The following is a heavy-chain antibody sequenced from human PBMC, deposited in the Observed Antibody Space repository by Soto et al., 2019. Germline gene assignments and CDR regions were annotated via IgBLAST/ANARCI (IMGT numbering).Heavy chain of an antibody. J-gene: IGHJ4*02. CDR2: IVYSGST. CDR1: GGSITSDDYY. CDR3: ASANCGGDCSYRHDRYYFES. Sequence: QVQLQESGPGLVKPSQSLSLTCTVSGGSITSDDYYWSWIRQPPGRGLEWIGYIVYSGSTHYNPSIKSRFIISLDTSKKQVSLKLSSVTAADTAVYYCASANCGGDCSYRHDRYYFESWGQGTLVTVSS. V-gene: IGHV4-30-4*01. D-gene: IGHD2-21*02.